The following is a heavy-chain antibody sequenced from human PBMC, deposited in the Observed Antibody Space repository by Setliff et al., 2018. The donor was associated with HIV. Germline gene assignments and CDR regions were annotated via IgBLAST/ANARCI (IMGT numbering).Heavy chain of an antibody. D-gene: IGHD3-22*01. CDR3: ARGRINYYDSSAYSFDY. CDR1: GAPLSSYY. Sequence: SETLSLTCTASGAPLSSYYLNWIRQPPGKGLEWIGYIYYSGSTKYNPSLKSRVTIPVDTSKNQFSLKLTSVTAADTAVYYCARGRINYYDSSAYSFDYWGQGTLVTVSS. V-gene: IGHV4-59*01. J-gene: IGHJ4*02. CDR2: IYYSGST.